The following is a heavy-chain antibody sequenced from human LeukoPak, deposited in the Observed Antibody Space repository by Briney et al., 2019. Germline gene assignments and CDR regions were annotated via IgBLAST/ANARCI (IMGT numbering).Heavy chain of an antibody. J-gene: IGHJ3*02. CDR1: GGSISSSSYY. V-gene: IGHV4-39*01. CDR3: ARHSMSTDAFDI. CDR2: IYYSGST. Sequence: PSETLSLTCTVSGGSISSSSYYWGWIRRPLGKGLEWIGSIYYSGSTYYNPSLKSRVTISVDTSKNQFSLKLSSVTAADTAVYYCARHSMSTDAFDIWGQGTMVTVSS.